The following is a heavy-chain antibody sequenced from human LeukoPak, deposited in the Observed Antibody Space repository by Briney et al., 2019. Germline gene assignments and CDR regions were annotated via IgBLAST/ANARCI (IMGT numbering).Heavy chain of an antibody. CDR1: GGSFSGYY. D-gene: IGHD1-26*01. Sequence: SETLSLTCVVYGGSFSGYYWSWIRQPPGKGLEWIGEINHSGSTNYSPSLKSRVAISVDTSKNQFSLKLSSVTAADTAVYYCARPRLSGSYYRVFDYWGQGTLVTVSS. CDR2: INHSGST. CDR3: ARPRLSGSYYRVFDY. J-gene: IGHJ4*02. V-gene: IGHV4-34*01.